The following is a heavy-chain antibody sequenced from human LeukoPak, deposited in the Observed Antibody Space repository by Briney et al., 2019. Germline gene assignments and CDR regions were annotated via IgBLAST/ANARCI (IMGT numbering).Heavy chain of an antibody. J-gene: IGHJ4*02. D-gene: IGHD3-3*01. V-gene: IGHV4-31*03. CDR3: ARGGDFWSGYYSD. CDR2: IYYSGST. Sequence: PSETLSLTCTVSGGSISSGGYYWSWIRQHPGKGLEWLGYIYYSGSTYYNPSLKSRVTISVDTSKNQFSLKLSSVTAADTAVYYCARGGDFWSGYYSDWGQGTLVTVSS. CDR1: GGSISSGGYY.